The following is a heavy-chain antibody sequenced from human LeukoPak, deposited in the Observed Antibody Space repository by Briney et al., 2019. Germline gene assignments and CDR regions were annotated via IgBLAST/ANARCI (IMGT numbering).Heavy chain of an antibody. J-gene: IGHJ4*02. D-gene: IGHD6-13*01. CDR1: VYTFTNYG. CDR3: ARDTGIAVAGTGDLDH. Sequence: GASVKVSCKASVYTFTNYGISWVRQAPGQGLEWMGWISGYNGKTNYAQKLQGRVTMTTDTSTSTAYMELRSLRSIDRAMYDCARDTGIAVAGTGDLDHWGQGTLVTVSS. V-gene: IGHV1-18*01. CDR2: ISGYNGKT.